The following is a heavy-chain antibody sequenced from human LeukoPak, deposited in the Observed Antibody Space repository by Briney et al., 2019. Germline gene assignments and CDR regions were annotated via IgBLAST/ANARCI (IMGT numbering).Heavy chain of an antibody. D-gene: IGHD3-22*01. Sequence: GGSLRLSCAASGFTFSSYAMSWVRQAPGKGLEWVSAISGSGGSTYYADSVKGRFTISRDNSKNTLYLQMDSLRAEDTALYYCAKVISTGYYYESWGQGTLVTVSS. J-gene: IGHJ5*02. CDR2: ISGSGGST. CDR1: GFTFSSYA. V-gene: IGHV3-23*01. CDR3: AKVISTGYYYES.